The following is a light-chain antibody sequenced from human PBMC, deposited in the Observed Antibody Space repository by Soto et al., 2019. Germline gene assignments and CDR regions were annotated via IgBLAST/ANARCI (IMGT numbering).Light chain of an antibody. CDR3: QQYDKWRT. V-gene: IGKV3D-15*01. CDR1: QSISNK. CDR2: AAS. J-gene: IGKJ1*01. Sequence: EIGMTQSPATLSVSPGERATLSCRASQSISNKLAWYQLKRGQAPRLLIYAASIRASGIPARFSGSGSGTDFTLTISSLQSEDFGVYYCQQYDKWRTFGQGTKVDIK.